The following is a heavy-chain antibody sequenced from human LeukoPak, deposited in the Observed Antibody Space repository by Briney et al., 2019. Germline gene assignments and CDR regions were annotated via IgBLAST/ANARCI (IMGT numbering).Heavy chain of an antibody. CDR1: GDSVSSNSAA. CDR3: VRDSGYGLDAFDI. J-gene: IGHJ3*02. CDR2: KYYRSKWFN. V-gene: IGHV6-1*01. D-gene: IGHD5-12*01. Sequence: SQTLSLTCAISGDSVSSNSAAWNWIRQSPSRGLEWLGNKYYRSKWFNDYEVSVKSRININPDTSKNQFSLQLNSVTPDDTAMYYCVRDSGYGLDAFDIWDQGTMVTVSS.